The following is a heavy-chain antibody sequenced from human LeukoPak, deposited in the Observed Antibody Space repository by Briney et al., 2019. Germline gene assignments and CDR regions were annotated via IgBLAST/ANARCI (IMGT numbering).Heavy chain of an antibody. CDR1: GASISSSSYY. V-gene: IGHV4-39*01. Sequence: SETLSLTCTVSGASISSSSYYWGWIRQPPGKGLEWIGSSYYSGSTSYNPSLKSRVTISVDTSKNQFSLKLSSVTAADTAVYYCARHRYWFDPWGQGTLVTVSS. CDR2: SYYSGST. CDR3: ARHRYWFDP. J-gene: IGHJ5*02.